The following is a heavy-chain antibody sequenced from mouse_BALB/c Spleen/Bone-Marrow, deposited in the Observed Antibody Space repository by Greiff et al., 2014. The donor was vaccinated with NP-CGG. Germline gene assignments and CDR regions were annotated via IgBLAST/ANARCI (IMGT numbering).Heavy chain of an antibody. D-gene: IGHD1-2*01. V-gene: IGHV2-9*02. CDR1: GFSLTNYG. CDR2: IWADGST. Sequence: VQLQESGPGLVAPSQSLPITCTVSGFSLTNYGVHWVRQPPGKGLEWLGVIWADGSTNYNSALMSRLSISKDNSKSQVFFKMNSLQTDDTARYYCARITTATGARDYWGQGTSVTVSS. CDR3: ARITTATGARDY. J-gene: IGHJ4*01.